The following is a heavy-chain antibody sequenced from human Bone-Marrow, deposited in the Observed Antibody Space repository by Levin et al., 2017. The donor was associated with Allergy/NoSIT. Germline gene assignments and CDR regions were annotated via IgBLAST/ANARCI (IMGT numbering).Heavy chain of an antibody. CDR1: GFSVSSTS. CDR3: ARVASGYSDHDTEPHSYYYMDV. D-gene: IGHD5-24*01. J-gene: IGHJ6*03. CDR2: FFDDETT. Sequence: PEASVKVSCAASGFSVSSTSMSWVRQAPGKGLEWVSLFFDDETTYSADSVKGRLIISRDNSKNTLYLQLSSLRADDTAVYYCARVASGYSDHDTEPHSYYYMDVWGKGTTVTVSS. V-gene: IGHV3-53*01.